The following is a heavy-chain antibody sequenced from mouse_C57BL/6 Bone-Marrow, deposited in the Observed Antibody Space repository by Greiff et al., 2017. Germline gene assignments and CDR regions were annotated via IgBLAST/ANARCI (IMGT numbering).Heavy chain of an antibody. CDR1: GYSITSGYS. CDR3: ASGWFAY. J-gene: IGHJ3*01. Sequence: ESGPGLVKPSQSLSLTCSVTGYSITSGYSWNWIRQFPGNKLEWMGYISYDGSNNCNPSLKNRISITRDTSKNQFFLKLNSVTTEDTATYYCASGWFAYWGQGTLVTVSA. V-gene: IGHV3-6*01. CDR2: ISYDGSN.